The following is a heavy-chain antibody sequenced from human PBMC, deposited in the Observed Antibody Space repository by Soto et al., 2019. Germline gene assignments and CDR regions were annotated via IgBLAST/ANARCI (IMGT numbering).Heavy chain of an antibody. Sequence: GGSLRLSCAASGFTFSDYYMSWIRQAPGKGLEWVSYISSSGSTIYYADSVKGRFTISRDNAKNSLYLQMNSLRAEDTAVYYCARGRERITIFGVVEGYFDYWGQGTLVTVSS. CDR2: ISSSGSTI. D-gene: IGHD3-3*01. CDR3: ARGRERITIFGVVEGYFDY. J-gene: IGHJ4*02. CDR1: GFTFSDYY. V-gene: IGHV3-11*01.